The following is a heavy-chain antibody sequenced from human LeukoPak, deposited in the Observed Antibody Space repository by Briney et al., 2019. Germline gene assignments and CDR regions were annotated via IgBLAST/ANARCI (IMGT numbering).Heavy chain of an antibody. CDR2: ISSSSSYI. D-gene: IGHD4-17*01. Sequence: GGSLRLSCAASGFTFSSYSMNWVRQAPGKGLEWVSSISSSSSYIYYADSVKGRFTISRDNAKNSLYLQMNSLRAEDTAVYYCAKESLRNTVTTRSEADYWGQGTLVTVSS. V-gene: IGHV3-21*04. CDR3: AKESLRNTVTTRSEADY. J-gene: IGHJ4*02. CDR1: GFTFSSYS.